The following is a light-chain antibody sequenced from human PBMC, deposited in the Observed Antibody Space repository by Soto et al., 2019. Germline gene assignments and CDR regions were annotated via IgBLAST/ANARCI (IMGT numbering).Light chain of an antibody. V-gene: IGKV3-20*01. J-gene: IGKJ1*01. CDR3: QQYGSSPTWT. Sequence: EIVLTQSPGTLSLSPGERATLSCRASQSVSSSYLAWYQQKPGQAPRLLIYDASSRATGIPDRFSGSRSGTAFTLTISRLEPEDFAVYYCQQYGSSPTWTVGQGTKVEIK. CDR2: DAS. CDR1: QSVSSSY.